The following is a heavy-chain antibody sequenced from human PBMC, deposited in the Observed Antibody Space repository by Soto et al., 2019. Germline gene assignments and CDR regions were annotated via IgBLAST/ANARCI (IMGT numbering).Heavy chain of an antibody. V-gene: IGHV4-59*01. CDR1: GGSLSSYH. D-gene: IGHD1-26*01. J-gene: IGHJ5*02. CDR2: VFYTGST. CDR3: ARSYSGTFYGYDT. Sequence: PSETLSLTCTVSGGSLSSYHWSWIRQSPGKGLEWIGYVFYTGSTKYNPALKRRVTISVDTSKNQFSLKLSSVSAADTGLYYCARSYSGTFYGYDTWGQGILVTVS.